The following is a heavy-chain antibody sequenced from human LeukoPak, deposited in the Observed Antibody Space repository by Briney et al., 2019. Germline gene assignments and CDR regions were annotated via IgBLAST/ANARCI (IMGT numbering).Heavy chain of an antibody. CDR1: GGTFSSYA. D-gene: IGHD2-2*02. Sequence: ASVKVSCKASGGTFSSYAISWVRQAPGQGLEWMGGIIPIFGTANYAQKFQGRVTITTDESTSTAYMELSSLRSEDTAVYYCARDGEAAIGYYYYYMDVWGKGTTVTVSS. V-gene: IGHV1-69*05. CDR2: IIPIFGTA. CDR3: ARDGEAAIGYYYYYMDV. J-gene: IGHJ6*03.